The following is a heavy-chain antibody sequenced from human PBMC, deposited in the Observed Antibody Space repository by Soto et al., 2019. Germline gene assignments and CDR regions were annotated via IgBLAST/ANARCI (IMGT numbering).Heavy chain of an antibody. J-gene: IGHJ6*02. D-gene: IGHD4-17*01. V-gene: IGHV3-30-3*01. CDR2: ISYDGSNK. CDR3: ARYGDLRINYGMDV. CDR1: GFTFSSYA. Sequence: QVQLVESGGGVVQPGRSLRLSWAASGFTFSSYAMHWVRQAPGKGLEWVAVISYDGSNKYYADSVKGRFTISRDNSKNTLYLQMNSMTAEDTAVYYCARYGDLRINYGMDVWGQGTTVTVSS.